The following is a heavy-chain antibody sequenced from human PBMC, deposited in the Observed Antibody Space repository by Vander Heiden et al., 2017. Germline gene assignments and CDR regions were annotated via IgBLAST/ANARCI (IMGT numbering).Heavy chain of an antibody. J-gene: IGHJ6*02. V-gene: IGHV3-30*03. Sequence: QVQLVASGGGVVQHGRSLRLSCAASGFTFSSYGMHWVRQAPGKGLEWVAVISYDGSNKYYADSVKGRFTISRDNSKNTLYLQMNSLRAEDTAVYYCAREYSSSWAGYYYGMDVWGQGTTVTVSS. CDR3: AREYSSSWAGYYYGMDV. CDR1: GFTFSSYG. D-gene: IGHD6-13*01. CDR2: ISYDGSNK.